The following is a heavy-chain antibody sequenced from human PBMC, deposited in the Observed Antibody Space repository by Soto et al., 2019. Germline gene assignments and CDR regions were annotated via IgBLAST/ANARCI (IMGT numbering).Heavy chain of an antibody. Sequence: GGSLRLSCIGSGFTFSSYWMSWVRQAPGKGLEWVSYISSTSSVKYYADSVKGRFTISRDNAKKSLYLQMKNLRPEDTAVYYCAGDQGGTYQNWFDPWGQGALVTVSS. D-gene: IGHD1-26*01. CDR1: GFTFSSYW. CDR2: ISSTSSVK. J-gene: IGHJ5*02. V-gene: IGHV3-48*04. CDR3: AGDQGGTYQNWFDP.